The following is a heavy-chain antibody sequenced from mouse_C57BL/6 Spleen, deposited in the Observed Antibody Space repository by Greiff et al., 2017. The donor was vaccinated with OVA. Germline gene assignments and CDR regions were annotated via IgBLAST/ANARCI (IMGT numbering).Heavy chain of an antibody. D-gene: IGHD1-1*01. Sequence: QVQLQQPGAELVKPGASVKLSCKASGYTFTSYWMHWVKQRPGQGLEWIGMIHPNSGSTNYNEKFKSKATLTVDKSSSTAYMQLSSLTSEDSAVYYCARITTVVATGNYYAMDYWGQGTSVTVSS. V-gene: IGHV1-64*01. J-gene: IGHJ4*01. CDR2: IHPNSGST. CDR1: GYTFTSYW. CDR3: ARITTVVATGNYYAMDY.